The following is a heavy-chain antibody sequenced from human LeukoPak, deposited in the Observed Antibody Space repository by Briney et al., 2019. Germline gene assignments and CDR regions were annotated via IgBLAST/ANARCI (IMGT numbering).Heavy chain of an antibody. V-gene: IGHV4-38-2*02. D-gene: IGHD6-6*01. J-gene: IGHJ5*02. CDR1: PYSISSGYY. CDR3: ARDSSIAALYGFDP. CDR2: IYYSGST. Sequence: SETLSLTCTVSPYSISSGYYWGWIRPPPGKGLEWIGSIYYSGSTYYDPSLKSRVTISVDTSKNQFSLKLSSVTAADTAVYYCARDSSIAALYGFDPWGQGTLVTVSS.